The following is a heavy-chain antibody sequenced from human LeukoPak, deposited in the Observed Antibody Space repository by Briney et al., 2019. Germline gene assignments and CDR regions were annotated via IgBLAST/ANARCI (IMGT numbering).Heavy chain of an antibody. D-gene: IGHD6-6*01. CDR3: ARALLAAARPKNDY. Sequence: GGSLRLSCAVSGFSVRSNYMICVGQARGKGLEWVSVFYTSGSTFYADSVKGRFTISRDNSKNTLFLQMNSLRAEDTAVYYCARALLAAARPKNDYWGQGTLVTVSS. CDR2: FYTSGST. CDR1: GFSVRSNY. V-gene: IGHV3-66*01. J-gene: IGHJ4*02.